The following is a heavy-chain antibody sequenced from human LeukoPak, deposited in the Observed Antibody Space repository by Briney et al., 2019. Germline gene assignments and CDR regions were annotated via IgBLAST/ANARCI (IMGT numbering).Heavy chain of an antibody. V-gene: IGHV3-21*01. CDR2: ISSSSNYI. CDR1: GFTFNSYS. D-gene: IGHD2-8*02. J-gene: IGHJ1*01. CDR3: ARDSEMALVVSTYLQH. Sequence: TGGSLRLSCAASGFTFNSYSMNWVRQAPGKGLEWVSSISSSSNYIYYGDSVKGRFTISRDNAKNSLYLQMNSLRAEDTAVYYCARDSEMALVVSTYLQHWGQGTLVTVSS.